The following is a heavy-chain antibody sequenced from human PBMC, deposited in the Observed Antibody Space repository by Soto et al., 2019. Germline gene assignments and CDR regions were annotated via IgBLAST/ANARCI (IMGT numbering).Heavy chain of an antibody. CDR2: ILVDGRT. J-gene: IGHJ3*02. CDR1: GFICSSYD. CDR3: AKATATGGGAFDI. D-gene: IGHD2-8*02. V-gene: IGHV3-23*01. Sequence: GGSLRLSCAASGFICSSYDMSWVRQAPGKGLEWVSTILVDGRTFYVDSVKGRFTISGDNSKNTVYLQMNSLTAEDTALYYCAKATATGGGAFDICGQGTMVTVSS.